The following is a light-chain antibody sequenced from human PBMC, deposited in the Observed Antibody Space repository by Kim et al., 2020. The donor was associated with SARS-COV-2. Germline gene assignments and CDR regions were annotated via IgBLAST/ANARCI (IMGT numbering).Light chain of an antibody. Sequence: GQSVTISCTGTSSDIGPYNYVSWYQHHPGKAPKLMIYDVTKRPSGVPDRFSGSKSGNTASLTISGLQAEDEADYYCCSYAGSHSWVFGGGTQLTVL. V-gene: IGLV2-11*01. J-gene: IGLJ3*02. CDR2: DVT. CDR3: CSYAGSHSWV. CDR1: SSDIGPYNY.